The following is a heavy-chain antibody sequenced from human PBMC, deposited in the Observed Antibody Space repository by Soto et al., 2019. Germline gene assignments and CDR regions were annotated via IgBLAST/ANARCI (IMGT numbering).Heavy chain of an antibody. J-gene: IGHJ4*02. CDR3: AAGEASSRNLAPYYLDF. CDR2: IHYSGTT. D-gene: IGHD6-13*01. CDR1: GGSMRNYF. Sequence: SETLSLTCTVSGGSMRNYFWTWIRQPPGKGLEWIGYIHYSGTTSFFPSYNPSLRSRVTISEGTSKNQFPLKLLSVTTADTAVYFCAAGEASSRNLAPYYLDFWGQGTLVTVSS. V-gene: IGHV4-59*01.